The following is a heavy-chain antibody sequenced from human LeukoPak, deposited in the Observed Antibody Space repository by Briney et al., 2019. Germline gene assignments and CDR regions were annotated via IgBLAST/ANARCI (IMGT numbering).Heavy chain of an antibody. V-gene: IGHV3-33*01. Sequence: GGSLRLSCAASAFTFSHYGMHWVRQAPGKGLERVATIWYDGSNKFYADSVKGRFTISRDNSKNTLYVQMNSLRAEDTAVYYCARGLRQGDYYFDYWGQGTLVTVSS. J-gene: IGHJ4*02. CDR2: IWYDGSNK. CDR1: AFTFSHYG. D-gene: IGHD3-16*01. CDR3: ARGLRQGDYYFDY.